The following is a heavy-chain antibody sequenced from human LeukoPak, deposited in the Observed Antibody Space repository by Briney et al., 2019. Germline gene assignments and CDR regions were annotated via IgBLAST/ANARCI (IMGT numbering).Heavy chain of an antibody. V-gene: IGHV3-23*01. CDR1: GFTFSNYA. J-gene: IGHJ5*02. D-gene: IGHD6-19*01. Sequence: GGSLRLSCAASGFTFSNYAMSWVRQAPGKGLERVSTISGSGGSTYYADSVKGRFTISRDTSKNTLYLQMNSLRAEDTAVYYCAKTGAVAPLNWFDPWGQGTLVTVSS. CDR3: AKTGAVAPLNWFDP. CDR2: ISGSGGST.